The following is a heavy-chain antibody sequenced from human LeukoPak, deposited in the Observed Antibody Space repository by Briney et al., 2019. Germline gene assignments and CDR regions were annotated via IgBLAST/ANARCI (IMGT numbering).Heavy chain of an antibody. V-gene: IGHV4-59*01. CDR3: ARGSVAGTSDY. J-gene: IGHJ4*02. Sequence: SETLSLTCTVSGGSISSYYWSWIRQPPGKGLEWIGYIYYTGSTNYNPSLKSRVTISVLTSKNRFSLKLSSVTAADTAVYYCARGSVAGTSDYWGQGTLVTVSS. CDR2: IYYTGST. CDR1: GGSISSYY. D-gene: IGHD6-19*01.